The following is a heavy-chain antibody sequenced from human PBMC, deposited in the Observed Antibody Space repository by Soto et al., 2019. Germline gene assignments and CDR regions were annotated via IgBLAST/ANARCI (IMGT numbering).Heavy chain of an antibody. Sequence: SETLSLTCTVSGGSISGSSYYWGWIRQPPGKGLEWIGNFHYSGSTYYNPSLKGRVTISVDTSKNQFSLKLTSVSATDTAVYYCARPQLGRSGGSQFDSWRQGTLVTVSS. D-gene: IGHD2-15*01. CDR3: ARPQLGRSGGSQFDS. J-gene: IGHJ5*01. V-gene: IGHV4-39*01. CDR1: GGSISGSSYY. CDR2: FHYSGST.